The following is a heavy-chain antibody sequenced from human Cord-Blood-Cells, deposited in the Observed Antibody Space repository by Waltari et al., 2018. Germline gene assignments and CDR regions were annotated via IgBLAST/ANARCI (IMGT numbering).Heavy chain of an antibody. Sequence: QVQLVQSGAEVKKPGSSVKVSCKASGGTFSSYAISWVRPAPGQGLEWMGGIIPIFGTANYAQKFQGRVTITADESTSTAYMELSSLRSEDTAVYYCVSRVAAAGTWWFDPWGQGTLVTVSS. CDR2: IIPIFGTA. CDR3: VSRVAAAGTWWFDP. V-gene: IGHV1-69*01. J-gene: IGHJ5*02. CDR1: GGTFSSYA. D-gene: IGHD6-13*01.